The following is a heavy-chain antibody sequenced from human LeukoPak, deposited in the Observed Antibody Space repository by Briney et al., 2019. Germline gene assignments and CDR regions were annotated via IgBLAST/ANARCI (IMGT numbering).Heavy chain of an antibody. CDR1: GFTVSSSY. Sequence: PGGSLRLSCAASGFTVSSSYMTWVRQAPGKGLEWVSVIYSGGTTYYADSVKGRFTISRDNSKNTLYLQMNSLRDEDTAVYYCARGVAAAGTTLDYWGQGTLVTVFS. D-gene: IGHD6-13*01. CDR3: ARGVAAAGTTLDY. V-gene: IGHV3-66*01. CDR2: IYSGGTT. J-gene: IGHJ4*02.